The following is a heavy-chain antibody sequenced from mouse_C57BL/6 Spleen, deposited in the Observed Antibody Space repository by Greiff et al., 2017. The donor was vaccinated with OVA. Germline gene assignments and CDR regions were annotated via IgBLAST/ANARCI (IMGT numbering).Heavy chain of an antibody. J-gene: IGHJ2*01. CDR2: IDPSDSYT. Sequence: VQLQQPGAELVRPGTSVKLSCKASGYTFTSYWMHWVKQRPGQGLEWIGVIDPSDSYTNYNQKFKGKATLTVDTSSSTAYMQLSSLTSEDSAVYYCARWHYGSSLLDYWGQGTTLTVSS. V-gene: IGHV1-59*01. D-gene: IGHD1-1*01. CDR3: ARWHYGSSLLDY. CDR1: GYTFTSYW.